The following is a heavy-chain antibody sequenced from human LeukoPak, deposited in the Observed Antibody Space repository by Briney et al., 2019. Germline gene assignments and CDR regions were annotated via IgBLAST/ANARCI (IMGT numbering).Heavy chain of an antibody. CDR1: GGSISSYY. V-gene: IGHV4-59*01. CDR2: IYYSGST. D-gene: IGHD6-19*01. J-gene: IGHJ5*02. Sequence: SETLSLTRTVSGGSISSYYWSWIRRPPGKGLEWIGYIYYSGSTNYNPSLKSRVTISVDTSKNQFSLKLSSVTAADTAVYYCARVQNPPVAGTVRGRWFDPWGQGTLVTVSS. CDR3: ARVQNPPVAGTVRGRWFDP.